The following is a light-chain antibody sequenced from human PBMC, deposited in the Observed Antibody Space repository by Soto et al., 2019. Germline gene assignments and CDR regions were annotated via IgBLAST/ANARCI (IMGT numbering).Light chain of an antibody. Sequence: QMTQYPSTLSASLGDRVTITCRASQNIRSRLAWFQQKPGKAPKLLIYDASSLESGVPQRFSGSGSGTVFPLTISSMKTDDFSTNYCQPYHSYWTFGQGTKVDIK. J-gene: IGKJ1*01. CDR2: DAS. CDR1: QNIRSR. V-gene: IGKV1-5*01. CDR3: QPYHSYWT.